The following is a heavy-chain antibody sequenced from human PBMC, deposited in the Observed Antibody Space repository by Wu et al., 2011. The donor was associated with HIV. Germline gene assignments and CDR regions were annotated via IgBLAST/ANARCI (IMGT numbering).Heavy chain of an antibody. Sequence: QVQLVQSGAEVKKPGASVRVSCQASGYTFSAYGVNWVRQAPGQELEWMGWISAYNGRTDYAQKLQGRVTMTTDTSTRTAHMELRSLRSDDTAVYYCARGGSSAQLDLYYNHMDVWGKGTTVTVSS. CDR1: GYTFSAYG. V-gene: IGHV1-18*01. J-gene: IGHJ6*03. CDR2: ISAYNGRT. CDR3: ARGGSSAQLDLYYNHMDV. D-gene: IGHD6-6*01.